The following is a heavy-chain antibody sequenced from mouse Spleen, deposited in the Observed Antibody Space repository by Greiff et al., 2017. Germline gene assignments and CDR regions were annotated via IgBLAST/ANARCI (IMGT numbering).Heavy chain of an antibody. CDR2: ISSGGGNT. Sequence: EVQLVESGGGLVKLGGSLKLSCAASGFTFSSYAMSWVRQTPEKRLEWVATISSGGGNTYYPDSVKGRFTISRDNAKNTLYLQMSSLKSEDTAMYYCARHRQYGNYNYFDYWGQGTTLTVSS. J-gene: IGHJ2*01. CDR3: ARHRQYGNYNYFDY. CDR1: GFTFSSYA. V-gene: IGHV5-9-3*01. D-gene: IGHD2-10*02.